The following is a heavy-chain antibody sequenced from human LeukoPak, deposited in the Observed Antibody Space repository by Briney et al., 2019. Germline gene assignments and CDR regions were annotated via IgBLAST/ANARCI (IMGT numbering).Heavy chain of an antibody. Sequence: SETLSLTCTVSGGSISSYYWSWIRQPAGKGLEWIGRIYTSGSTNYNPSLKSRVTMSVDTSKNQFSLKLSSVTAADTAVYYCARAHYYDSSGYYGEYFQHWGQGTLVTVSS. V-gene: IGHV4-4*07. CDR1: GGSISSYY. J-gene: IGHJ1*01. CDR2: IYTSGST. D-gene: IGHD3-22*01. CDR3: ARAHYYDSSGYYGEYFQH.